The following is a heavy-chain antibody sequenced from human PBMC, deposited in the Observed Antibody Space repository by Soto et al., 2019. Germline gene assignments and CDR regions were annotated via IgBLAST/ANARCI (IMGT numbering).Heavy chain of an antibody. V-gene: IGHV6-1*01. CDR3: AIHISGWFNVDH. CDR2: TYYRSKWYN. Sequence: SQTLSLTCAISGDRVSTNVVAWNWIRQSPSRGLEWLGRTYYRSKWYNDYAISVKSRITINSDTSQNQCSLQLKSVTPEDTAVYYRAIHISGWFNVDHWGQGALVTVSS. CDR1: GDRVSTNVVA. J-gene: IGHJ4*02. D-gene: IGHD6-19*01.